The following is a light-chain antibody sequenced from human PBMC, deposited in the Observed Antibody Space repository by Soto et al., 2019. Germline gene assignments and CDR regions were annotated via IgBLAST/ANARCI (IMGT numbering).Light chain of an antibody. CDR3: CSYAGNYVI. CDR1: SSDVGAYNY. J-gene: IGLJ2*01. V-gene: IGLV2-11*01. Sequence: QSALTQPRSVSGSPGQSVTISCAGTSSDVGAYNYVSWYQEHPGKAPKLMIYDVDKRPSGVPYRFSGSKSGNTASLTITGLQADDEADYYCCSYAGNYVIFGGGTKVTVL. CDR2: DVD.